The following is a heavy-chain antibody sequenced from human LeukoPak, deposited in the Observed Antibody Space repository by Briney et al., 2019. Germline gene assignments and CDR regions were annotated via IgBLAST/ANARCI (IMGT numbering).Heavy chain of an antibody. CDR1: GFTFSAYG. V-gene: IGHV3-33*08. Sequence: GGSLRLSCTASGFTFSAYGMHWVRQAPGKGLEWVAVIWYDGTNKYYADSVKGRFTISRDNSKNTLYLQMNSLRAEDTAVYYCAREGLLMLYPRSFDYWGQGTLVTVSS. CDR3: AREGLLMLYPRSFDY. CDR2: IWYDGTNK. D-gene: IGHD2-8*01. J-gene: IGHJ4*02.